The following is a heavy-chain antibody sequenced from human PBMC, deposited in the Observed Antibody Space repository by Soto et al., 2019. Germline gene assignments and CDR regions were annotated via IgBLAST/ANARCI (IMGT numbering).Heavy chain of an antibody. J-gene: IGHJ4*02. V-gene: IGHV4-34*01. CDR3: ARGAIVVPSDWRSWFDY. Sequence: SETLSLTCAVYGGSFSGYYWSWIRQPPGKGLEWIGEINHSGSTNYNPSLKSRVTISVDTSKNQFSLKLSSVTAADTAVYYCARGAIVVPSDWRSWFDYWGQGTLVTVSS. D-gene: IGHD2-2*01. CDR1: GGSFSGYY. CDR2: INHSGST.